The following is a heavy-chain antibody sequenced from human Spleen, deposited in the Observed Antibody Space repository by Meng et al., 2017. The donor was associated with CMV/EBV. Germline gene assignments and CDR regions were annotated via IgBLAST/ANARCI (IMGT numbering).Heavy chain of an antibody. D-gene: IGHD3-22*01. CDR3: ARGDYYYDSSGYYWGWFDP. V-gene: IGHV1-2*02. CDR1: GYTFTGYY. J-gene: IGHJ5*02. Sequence: ASVKVSCKASGYTFTGYYMHWVRQAPGQGLEWMGWINPNSGGTNYAQKLQGRVTMTTDTSTSTAYMELRSLRSDDTAVYYCARGDYYYDSSGYYWGWFDPWGQGTLVTVSS. CDR2: INPNSGGT.